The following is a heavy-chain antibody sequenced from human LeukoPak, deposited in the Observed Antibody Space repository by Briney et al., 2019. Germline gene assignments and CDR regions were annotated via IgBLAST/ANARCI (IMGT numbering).Heavy chain of an antibody. V-gene: IGHV3-30-3*01. Sequence: GGSLRLSCAASGFTFSSYAMHWVRQAPGKGLEWVAVVSYDETGKYYADSVKGRFTISRDNSKNTLYLQMNSLRAEDTAVYYCARAAFSVVTHFDYWGQGTLVTVSS. CDR1: GFTFSSYA. CDR2: VSYDETGK. D-gene: IGHD4-23*01. CDR3: ARAAFSVVTHFDY. J-gene: IGHJ4*02.